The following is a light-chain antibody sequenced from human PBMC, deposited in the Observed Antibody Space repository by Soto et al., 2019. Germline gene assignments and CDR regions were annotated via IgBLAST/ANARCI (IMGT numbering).Light chain of an antibody. Sequence: IVMTQSPATLSVSPCEIATLSFSSSQSVSSHFALYQQKPCQAPRLLIYGSSTRATGITARFSGSGSGTEFTLTISSLQSEDFAVYYCQQYNDWPRTFGQGTKVDI. CDR3: QQYNDWPRT. CDR1: QSVSSH. CDR2: GSS. J-gene: IGKJ1*01. V-gene: IGKV3-15*01.